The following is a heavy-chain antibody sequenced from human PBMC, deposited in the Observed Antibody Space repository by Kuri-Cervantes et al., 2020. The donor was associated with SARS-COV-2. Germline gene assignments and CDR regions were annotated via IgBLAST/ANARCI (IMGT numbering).Heavy chain of an antibody. J-gene: IGHJ6*02. D-gene: IGHD6-13*01. CDR1: GGSISSGGYS. V-gene: IGHV4-30-2*01. CDR3: ARGPQQLVQGSVYYYGMDV. CDR2: IYHSGST. Sequence: CAVPGGSISSGGYSWGWIRQPPGKGLEWIGYIYHSGSTYYNPSLKSRVTISVDRSKNQFSLKLSSVTVADTAVYYCARGPQQLVQGSVYYYGMDVWGQGTTVTVSS.